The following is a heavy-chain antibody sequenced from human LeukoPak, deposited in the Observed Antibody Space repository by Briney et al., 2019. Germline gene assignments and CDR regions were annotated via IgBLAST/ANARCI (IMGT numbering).Heavy chain of an antibody. J-gene: IGHJ4*02. CDR2: IGSNGGSI. Sequence: QPGGSLRLSCSASGFTFSSYAMHWVRQAPGKGLEYVSVIGSNGGSIYYADSVKCRFTISRDNSKNTLYLQMSSLRAEDTAVYYCVKTFRYCSGGSCQDYWGQGTLVTVSS. V-gene: IGHV3-64D*06. CDR1: GFTFSSYA. D-gene: IGHD2-15*01. CDR3: VKTFRYCSGGSCQDY.